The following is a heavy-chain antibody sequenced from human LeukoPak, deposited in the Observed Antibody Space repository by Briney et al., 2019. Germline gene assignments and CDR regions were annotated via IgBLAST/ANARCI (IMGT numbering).Heavy chain of an antibody. Sequence: ASVKVSCKASGYTFTTYFIHWVRQAPGHGLEWVGIINPSGGSPYYAQQFQGRVTITRDTSTSTVYMEASSLRSEDTAVYCCARGSYVLLDYWGQGTLVTVSS. CDR2: INPSGGSP. CDR1: GYTFTTYF. CDR3: ARGSYVLLDY. J-gene: IGHJ4*02. V-gene: IGHV1-46*01. D-gene: IGHD1-26*01.